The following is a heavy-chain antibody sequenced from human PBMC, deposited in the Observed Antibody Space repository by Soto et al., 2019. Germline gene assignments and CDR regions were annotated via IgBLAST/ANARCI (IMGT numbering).Heavy chain of an antibody. Sequence: QVRLQESGPGLVKPSETLSLTCTVSGGSVNTYYWSWIRQPPGKGLEWIGYIYSSGRTSYNPSLESRVTISADTSKNQFSLRLNSVTAADTAVYYCARERGPLSYCDYWGQGTLVTVSS. CDR2: IYSSGRT. CDR3: ARERGPLSYCDY. CDR1: GGSVNTYY. V-gene: IGHV4-59*02. J-gene: IGHJ4*02. D-gene: IGHD3-16*01.